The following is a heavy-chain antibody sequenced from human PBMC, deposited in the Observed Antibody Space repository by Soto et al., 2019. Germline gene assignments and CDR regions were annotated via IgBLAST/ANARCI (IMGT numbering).Heavy chain of an antibody. V-gene: IGHV1-8*02. CDR2: INPNRGTA. Sequence: ASVKVSCKSSGCTFGSYSISWVRQAPGQGLEWMGGINPNRGTASYAQKFQGRVTMTRNTSISTAYMELSSLRSEDTAVYYCARVGYDFWSGPNMDVWGKGTTVTVSS. D-gene: IGHD3-3*01. J-gene: IGHJ6*03. CDR1: GCTFGSYS. CDR3: ARVGYDFWSGPNMDV.